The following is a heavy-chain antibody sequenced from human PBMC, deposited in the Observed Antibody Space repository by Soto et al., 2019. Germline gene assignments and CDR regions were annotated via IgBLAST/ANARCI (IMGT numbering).Heavy chain of an antibody. J-gene: IGHJ5*02. D-gene: IGHD6-13*01. CDR2: FDPEDGET. Sequence: ASVKVSGKVSGYTLTELSMHWVRQAPGKGLEWMGGFDPEDGETIYAQKFQGRVTMTEDTSTDTAYMELSSLRSEDTAVYYCATDRGSSSWSINWFDPWGQGTLVTVSS. V-gene: IGHV1-24*01. CDR1: GYTLTELS. CDR3: ATDRGSSSWSINWFDP.